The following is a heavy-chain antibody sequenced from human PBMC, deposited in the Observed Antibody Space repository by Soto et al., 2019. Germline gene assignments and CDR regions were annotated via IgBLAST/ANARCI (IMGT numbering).Heavy chain of an antibody. V-gene: IGHV3-30-3*01. CDR3: ARAGCDGGSCYTLVGLRYGMDV. J-gene: IGHJ6*02. CDR1: GFTFSSYV. Sequence: QVQLVESGGGVVQPGRSLRLSCAASGFTFSSYVMHWVRQAPGKGLEWVAGISYDGNNKYYADSVKGRFTISRDNSKNTLYLQMNSLRAEDTAVYYCARAGCDGGSCYTLVGLRYGMDVWGQGTTVTVSS. CDR2: ISYDGNNK. D-gene: IGHD2-15*01.